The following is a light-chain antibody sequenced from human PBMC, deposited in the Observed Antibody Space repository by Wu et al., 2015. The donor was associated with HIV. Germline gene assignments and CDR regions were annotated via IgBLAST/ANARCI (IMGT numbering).Light chain of an antibody. J-gene: IGKJ2*01. CDR2: GAS. CDR1: QSLTNNY. CDR3: LQYGQTPYT. Sequence: EIVLTQSPGTVSLSPGEKAALFCKASQSLTNNYLSWYQQRPGQAPRLLIHGASSRASGVPDRFSGSGSGTDFTLTISRLEPEDFAVYYCLQYGQTPYTFRPGDQTGDQT. V-gene: IGKV3-20*01.